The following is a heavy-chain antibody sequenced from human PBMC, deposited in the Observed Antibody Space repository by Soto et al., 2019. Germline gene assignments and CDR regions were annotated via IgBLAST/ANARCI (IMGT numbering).Heavy chain of an antibody. D-gene: IGHD2-21*02. Sequence: VQMQESGPGLVKPAETLSITCTVCGGSISSYYWSWLRQPPGKGLEWIGYIYYSGSTNYNPSVKSRVTTSVDTSKIQSSLKLSSVTAAYTVVYYCAQVRVDDGGNSSRYYGMDVWVQGTTVTDSS. CDR3: AQVRVDDGGNSSRYYGMDV. V-gene: IGHV4-59*01. CDR1: GGSISSYY. CDR2: IYYSGST. J-gene: IGHJ6*02.